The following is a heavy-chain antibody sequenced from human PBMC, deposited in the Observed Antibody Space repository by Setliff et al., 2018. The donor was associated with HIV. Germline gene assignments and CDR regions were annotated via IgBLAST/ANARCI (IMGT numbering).Heavy chain of an antibody. J-gene: IGHJ6*03. CDR2: IIPIYGTA. CDR1: GGTFSSYA. V-gene: IGHV1-69*13. CDR3: ATGGYCYYDKSDYYYHIDV. Sequence: GASVKVSCKASGGTFSSYAISWVRQAPGQGLEWMGGIIPIYGTANYAQKFQGRVTITADESSSTAYMELSSLRSEDTAVYYCATGGYCYYDKSDYYYHIDVWGKGTTVTVSS. D-gene: IGHD3-22*01.